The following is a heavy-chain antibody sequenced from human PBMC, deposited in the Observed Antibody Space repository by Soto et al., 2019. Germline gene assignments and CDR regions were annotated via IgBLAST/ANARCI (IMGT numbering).Heavy chain of an antibody. D-gene: IGHD4-4*01. V-gene: IGHV4-34*01. J-gene: IGHJ6*02. Sequence: SETLSLTCAVYGGSFSGYYWSWIRQPPGKGLEWIGEINHSGSTNYNPSLKSRVTISVDTSKNQFSLKLSSVTAADTAVYYCARIWTTTDYYYHGLDVWGQGTAVTVSS. CDR2: INHSGST. CDR1: GGSFSGYY. CDR3: ARIWTTTDYYYHGLDV.